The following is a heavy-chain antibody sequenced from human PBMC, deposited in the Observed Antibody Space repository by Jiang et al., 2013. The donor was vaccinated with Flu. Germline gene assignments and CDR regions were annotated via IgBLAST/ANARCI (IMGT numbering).Heavy chain of an antibody. Sequence: VQLVESGGGVVQPGRSLRLSCAASGFTFSRYAMHWVRQAPGKGLEWVALISYDGTNTNYADSVKGRFIISRDYSKNTLNLQMNRLRAEDTAVYYCARDKGLDFDRMVILVVYNFYGMDVWGQGTTVTVS. CDR1: GFTFSRYA. CDR2: ISYDGTNT. D-gene: IGHD3-16*01. J-gene: IGHJ6*02. V-gene: IGHV3-30-3*01. CDR3: ARDKGLDFDRMVILVVYNFYGMDV.